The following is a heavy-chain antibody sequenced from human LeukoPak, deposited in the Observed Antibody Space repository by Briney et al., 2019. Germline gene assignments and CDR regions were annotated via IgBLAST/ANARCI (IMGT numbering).Heavy chain of an antibody. V-gene: IGHV1-69*05. CDR3: AGARYDFWGGYLTH. J-gene: IGHJ4*02. D-gene: IGHD3-3*01. Sequence: SVKVSCKASGGTFSSYTISWVRQAPGQGLEWMGRIIPIFGTANYAQKFQGRVTITTDESTSTAYMELSSLRSEDTAVYYCAGARYDFWGGYLTHWGQGTLVTVSS. CDR2: IIPIFGTA. CDR1: GGTFSSYT.